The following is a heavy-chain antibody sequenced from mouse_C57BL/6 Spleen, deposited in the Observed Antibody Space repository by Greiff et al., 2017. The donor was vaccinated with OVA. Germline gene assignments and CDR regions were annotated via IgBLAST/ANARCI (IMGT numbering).Heavy chain of an antibody. V-gene: IGHV1-64*01. J-gene: IGHJ3*01. Sequence: QVQLQQPGAELVKPGASVKLSCKASGYTFTSYWMHWVKKRPGQGLEWIGMIHPNSGSTNYNEKFKSKATLTVDKSSSTAYMQLSSLTSEDSAVYYCARESYYGNYALFAYWGQGTLVTVSA. CDR1: GYTFTSYW. CDR2: IHPNSGST. CDR3: ARESYYGNYALFAY. D-gene: IGHD2-1*01.